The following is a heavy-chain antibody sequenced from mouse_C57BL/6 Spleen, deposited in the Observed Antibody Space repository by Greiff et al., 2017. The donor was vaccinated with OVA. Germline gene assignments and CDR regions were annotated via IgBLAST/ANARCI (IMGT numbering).Heavy chain of an antibody. CDR1: GYTFTDYE. Sequence: QVQLQQSGAELVRPGASVTLSCKASGYTFTDYEMHWVKQTPVHGLEWIGAIDPETGGTAYNQKFKGKAILTADKSSSTAYMELRSLTSEVSAVYYCTSKITTVVALDYWGQGTTLTVSS. V-gene: IGHV1-15*01. CDR2: IDPETGGT. CDR3: TSKITTVVALDY. J-gene: IGHJ2*01. D-gene: IGHD1-1*01.